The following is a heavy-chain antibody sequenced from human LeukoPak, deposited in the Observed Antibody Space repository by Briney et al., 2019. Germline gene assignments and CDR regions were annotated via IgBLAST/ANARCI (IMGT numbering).Heavy chain of an antibody. V-gene: IGHV4-34*01. CDR2: INHSGST. CDR1: GGSFSGYY. CDR3: ARGRLYYDSSGYPNDAFDI. Sequence: PSETLSLTCAVYGGSFSGYYWSWIRQPPGKGLEWIGEINHSGSTNYNPSLKSRGTISVDTSKNQFSLKLSSVTAADTAVYYCARGRLYYDSSGYPNDAFDIWGQGTMVTVSS. J-gene: IGHJ3*02. D-gene: IGHD3-22*01.